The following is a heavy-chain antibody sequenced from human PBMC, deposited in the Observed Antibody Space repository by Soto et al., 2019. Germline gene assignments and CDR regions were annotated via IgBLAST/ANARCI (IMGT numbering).Heavy chain of an antibody. V-gene: IGHV4-31*03. Sequence: SQTMSLTCTVSGVSLSPNYWSWISQHPGKGLEWIGYIYYSGSTYYNPSLKSRVTISVDTAKNQFSLKLSSVTAADTAVYYCARASSYYYDSSGYPSVYAYYFDYWGQGTLVTVSS. CDR2: IYYSGST. D-gene: IGHD3-22*01. J-gene: IGHJ4*02. CDR3: ARASSYYYDSSGYPSVYAYYFDY. CDR1: GVSLSPNY.